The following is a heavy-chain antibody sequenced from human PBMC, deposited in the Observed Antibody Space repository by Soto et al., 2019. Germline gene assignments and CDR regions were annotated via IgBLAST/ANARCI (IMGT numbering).Heavy chain of an antibody. J-gene: IGHJ5*02. Sequence: ASVKVSCKASGYTFTSYDINWVRQATGQGLEWMGWMNPNSGNTGYAQKFQGRVTMTRNASISTAYMELSSLRSEDTAVYYCARGLNSRAAPSHYHWFDPWGQGTLVTVSS. CDR1: GYTFTSYD. V-gene: IGHV1-8*01. CDR3: ARGLNSRAAPSHYHWFDP. CDR2: MNPNSGNT. D-gene: IGHD2-15*01.